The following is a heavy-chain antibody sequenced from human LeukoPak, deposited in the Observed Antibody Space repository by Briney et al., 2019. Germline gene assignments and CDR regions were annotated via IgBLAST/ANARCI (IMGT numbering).Heavy chain of an antibody. J-gene: IGHJ5*02. CDR3: ARTFINFSNYFDP. CDR2: ISHIGST. Sequence: SETLSLTCTVSGYSISNGYNWGWVRQPPGKELDCTGSISHIGSTYYNPSLESRVTISLDTSMNQFSLELRSVTAADTAVYYCARTFINFSNYFDPCGQGTLVTVSS. V-gene: IGHV4-38-2*02. D-gene: IGHD1-20*01. CDR1: GYSISNGYN.